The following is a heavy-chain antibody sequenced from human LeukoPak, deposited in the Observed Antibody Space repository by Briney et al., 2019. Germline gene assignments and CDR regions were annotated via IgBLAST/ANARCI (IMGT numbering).Heavy chain of an antibody. CDR3: ARVRPQDGFDI. V-gene: IGHV5-51*01. Sequence: GESLKISCKGSEYDFSNYWIGWVRQVPGKGLEWMGIIYPSDSDTRYSPSFQGQVTISADKSISTAYLQWSSLKASDTAMYYCARVRPQDGFDIWGQGTMVTVSS. CDR2: IYPSDSDT. J-gene: IGHJ3*02. CDR1: EYDFSNYW.